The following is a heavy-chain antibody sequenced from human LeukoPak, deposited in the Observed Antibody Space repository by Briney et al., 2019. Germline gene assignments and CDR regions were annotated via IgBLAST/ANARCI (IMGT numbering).Heavy chain of an antibody. D-gene: IGHD3-9*01. J-gene: IGHJ6*03. CDR3: ARDLNDILTGYYMDV. CDR2: INPNSGGT. CDR1: GYTFTGYY. V-gene: IGHV1-2*02. Sequence: ASVKVSCKASGYTFTGYYMHWVRRAPGQGLEWMGWINPNSGGTNYAQKFQGRVTMTRDTSISTAYMELSRLRSDDTAVYYCARDLNDILTGYYMDVWGKGTTVTISS.